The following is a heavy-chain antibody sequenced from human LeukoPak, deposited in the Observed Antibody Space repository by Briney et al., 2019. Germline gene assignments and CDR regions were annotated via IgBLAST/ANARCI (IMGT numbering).Heavy chain of an antibody. CDR1: GYPFTGYY. J-gene: IGHJ6*03. D-gene: IGHD3-10*01. CDR2: INPRNGDT. V-gene: IGHV1-2*02. CDR3: ATGAQYGLWGVPYFYYVHV. Sequence: ASVKVSCKASGYPFTGYYVHWVRQAPGHGLEWMGWINPRNGDTHSAQKFQGRVSMTGDTSITTAYMELSSLTSDDTAVYYCATGAQYGLWGVPYFYYVHVWGTGTTVTVSS.